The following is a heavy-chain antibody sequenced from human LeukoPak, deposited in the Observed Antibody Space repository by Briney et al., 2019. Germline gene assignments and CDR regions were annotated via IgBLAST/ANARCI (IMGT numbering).Heavy chain of an antibody. D-gene: IGHD1/OR15-1a*01. CDR3: ARGEHSVDS. J-gene: IGHJ4*02. V-gene: IGHV4-4*07. CDR2: IYSSGYT. CDR1: GGAIRCHY. Sequence: SDPLSLTCTFSGGAIRCHYWNWIRQPAGKGLEWIGCIYSSGYTNYHPFLKSRITMSVDMSKNQFSLRLHSVTAADAAVYYCARGEHSVDSWGEGMLVTVSS.